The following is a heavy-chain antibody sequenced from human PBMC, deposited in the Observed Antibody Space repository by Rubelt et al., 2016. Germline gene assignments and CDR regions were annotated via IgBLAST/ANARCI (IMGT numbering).Heavy chain of an antibody. J-gene: IGHJ6*02. CDR2: INAGYGET. Sequence: GDSVGISCKASGYTFISHYIHWVRQAPGQGLEWMGWINAGYGETKYSQKLEGRLTITTDTSATTIYMELSSLTSEDTAVYFCARDEDVWGQGTTVTVSS. V-gene: IGHV1-3*01. CDR3: ARDEDV. CDR1: GYTFISHY.